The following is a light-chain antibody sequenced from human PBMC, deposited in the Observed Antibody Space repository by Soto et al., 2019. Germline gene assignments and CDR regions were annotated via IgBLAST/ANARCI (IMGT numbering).Light chain of an antibody. V-gene: IGLV2-8*01. CDR1: GSDIGAYNF. CDR2: GVT. Sequence: QSALAQPPSASGSPGQSVTISCTGSGSDIGAYNFVSWYQQHPGKAPKLMIFGVTERPSGVPDRFSGSKSGNTASLTVSGLQAEDEADYYCCSYAGSSTFAVFGGGTKLTVL. J-gene: IGLJ2*01. CDR3: CSYAGSSTFAV.